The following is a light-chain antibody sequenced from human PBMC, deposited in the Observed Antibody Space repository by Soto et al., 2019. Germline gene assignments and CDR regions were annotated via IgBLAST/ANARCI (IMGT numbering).Light chain of an antibody. CDR2: QDT. V-gene: IGLV3-1*01. CDR3: QAWYGGTVV. J-gene: IGLJ2*01. CDR1: KLGDKY. Sequence: SYELTQPTSMSVSPGQTATIACSGDKLGDKYVCWYQQKSGESPILVIYQDTKRPSGIPERFSGSNSGSTATLTLSGTQSIDEADYYCQAWYGGTVVFGGGTKLTVL.